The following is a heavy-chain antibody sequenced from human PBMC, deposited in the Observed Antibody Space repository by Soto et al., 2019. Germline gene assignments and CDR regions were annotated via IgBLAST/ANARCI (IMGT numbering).Heavy chain of an antibody. CDR3: ARGLAVADYYGMDV. Sequence: QVQLVQSGTEVKKPGSSVKVSCKASGDTLSSSTINWVRQAPGQGLEWMGKINPILGIKNYAQKFEDRVTLIADKSTSTAYMELSGLRSEHTAVYYCARGLAVADYYGMDVWGQGTTVTVFS. CDR2: INPILGIK. CDR1: GDTLSSST. V-gene: IGHV1-69*02. D-gene: IGHD6-19*01. J-gene: IGHJ6*02.